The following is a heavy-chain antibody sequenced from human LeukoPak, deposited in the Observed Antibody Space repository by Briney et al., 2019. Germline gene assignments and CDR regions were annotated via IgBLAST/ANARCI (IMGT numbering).Heavy chain of an antibody. CDR3: AKDHIVATIENDY. Sequence: PGRSLRLSCAASGFTFSSYGMHWVRQAPGKGLEWVAVISYDGSNKYYADSVKGRFTISRDSSKNTLYLQMNSLRAEDTAVYYCAKDHIVATIENDYWGQGTLVTVSS. V-gene: IGHV3-30*18. CDR2: ISYDGSNK. CDR1: GFTFSSYG. D-gene: IGHD5-12*01. J-gene: IGHJ4*02.